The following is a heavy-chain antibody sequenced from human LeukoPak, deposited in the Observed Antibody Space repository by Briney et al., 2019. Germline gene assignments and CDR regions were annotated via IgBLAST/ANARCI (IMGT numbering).Heavy chain of an antibody. CDR3: AGASSKWELSF. V-gene: IGHV1-69*01. CDR1: GGTFSRYA. J-gene: IGHJ4*02. Sequence: ASVKVSCKASGGTFSRYAISWVRQAPGQGLEWMGGYIPMFATANYAENFQTRVIITADESTSTFSMELSSLRPEDGAVYFCAGASSKWELSFWGQGTLVTVSS. D-gene: IGHD1-26*01. CDR2: YIPMFATA.